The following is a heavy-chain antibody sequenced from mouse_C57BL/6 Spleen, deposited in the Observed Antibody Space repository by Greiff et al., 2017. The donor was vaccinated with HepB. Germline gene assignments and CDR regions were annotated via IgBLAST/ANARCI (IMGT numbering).Heavy chain of an antibody. D-gene: IGHD1-3*01. V-gene: IGHV1-64*01. J-gene: IGHJ2*01. CDR2: IHPNSGRT. CDR1: GYTFTSYW. Sequence: VQLQQPGAELVKPGASVKLSCKASGYTFTSYWMHWVKQRPGQGLEWIGMIHPNSGRTNYNEKFKSKATLTVDKSSSTDYMELSSLTYEDYWVSYTAITSTESFYYWGQGTTLTVSS. CDR3: AITSTESFYY.